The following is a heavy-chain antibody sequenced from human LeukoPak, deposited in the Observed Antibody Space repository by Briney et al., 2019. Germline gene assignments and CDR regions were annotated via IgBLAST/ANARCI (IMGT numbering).Heavy chain of an antibody. J-gene: IGHJ4*02. CDR3: ARGVMTTVTTAFDY. V-gene: IGHV4-39*01. CDR1: GGSISSSSYY. CDR2: IYYSGST. Sequence: SETLSLTCTVSGGSISSSSYYWGWIRQPPGKGLEWIGSIYYSGSTYYNPSLKSRVTISVDTSKNQFSLKLSSVTAAGTAVYYCARGVMTTVTTAFDYWGQGTLVTVSS. D-gene: IGHD4-17*01.